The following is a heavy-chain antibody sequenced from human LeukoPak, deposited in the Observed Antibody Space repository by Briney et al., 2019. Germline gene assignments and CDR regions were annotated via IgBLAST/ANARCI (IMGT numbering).Heavy chain of an antibody. D-gene: IGHD1-26*01. V-gene: IGHV3-30*04. CDR3: AASGSYSDAFDI. CDR1: RFIFSSYA. Sequence: GRSLRLSCAASRFIFSSYAMNWVRQAPGKGLEWVAVISNDGSNSYYADSVKGRFTISRDNSKNTLYLQMNSLRAEDTAVYYCAASGSYSDAFDIWGQGTMVTVSS. J-gene: IGHJ3*02. CDR2: ISNDGSNS.